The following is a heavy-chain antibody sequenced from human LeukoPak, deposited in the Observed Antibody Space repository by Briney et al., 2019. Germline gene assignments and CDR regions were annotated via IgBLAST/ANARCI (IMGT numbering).Heavy chain of an antibody. J-gene: IGHJ4*02. V-gene: IGHV3-9*03. CDR3: AKGPSAVAGNKQYYFDY. Sequence: PGGSLRLSCAASGFTFDDYAMHWVRQAPGKGLEWVSGISWNSGSIGYADSVKGRFTISRDNAKNSLYLQMNSLRAEDMALYYCAKGPSAVAGNKQYYFDYWGQGTLVTVSS. CDR1: GFTFDDYA. CDR2: ISWNSGSI. D-gene: IGHD6-19*01.